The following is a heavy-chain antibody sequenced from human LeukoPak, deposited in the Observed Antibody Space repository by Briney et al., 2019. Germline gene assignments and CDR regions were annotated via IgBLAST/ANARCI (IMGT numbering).Heavy chain of an antibody. CDR2: IIPILGIA. V-gene: IGHV1-69*04. J-gene: IGHJ4*02. CDR1: GGTFSSYA. D-gene: IGHD3-9*01. CDR3: ASDILTGYYDY. Sequence: SVKVSCKASGGTFSSYAISWVRQAPGQGLEWMGRIIPILGIANYAQKFQGRVTMTRDTSISTAYMELSRLRSDDTAVYYCASDILTGYYDYWGQGTLVTVSS.